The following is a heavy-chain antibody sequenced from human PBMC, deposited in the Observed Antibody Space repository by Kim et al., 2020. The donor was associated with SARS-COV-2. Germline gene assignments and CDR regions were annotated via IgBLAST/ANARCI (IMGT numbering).Heavy chain of an antibody. Sequence: RYSPSFHGQVTISADKAISTAYLQWSSLKASDTAMYYCARGEFASSWYDPWGQGTLVTVSS. V-gene: IGHV5-51*01. J-gene: IGHJ5*02. D-gene: IGHD3-16*01. CDR3: ARGEFASSWYDP.